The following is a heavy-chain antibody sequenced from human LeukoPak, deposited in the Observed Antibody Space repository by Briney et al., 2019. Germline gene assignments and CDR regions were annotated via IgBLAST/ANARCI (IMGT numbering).Heavy chain of an antibody. CDR3: AKDLRSYYYDSSGDPSFYFDY. D-gene: IGHD3-22*01. Sequence: GGSLRLSCTASGFTFGDYAMSWFRQAPGKGLEWVTVIWYDGSNKYYADSVKGRFTISRDNSKNTLYLQMNSLRAEDTAVYYCAKDLRSYYYDSSGDPSFYFDYWGQGTLVTVSS. CDR2: IWYDGSNK. V-gene: IGHV3-33*06. J-gene: IGHJ4*02. CDR1: GFTFGDYA.